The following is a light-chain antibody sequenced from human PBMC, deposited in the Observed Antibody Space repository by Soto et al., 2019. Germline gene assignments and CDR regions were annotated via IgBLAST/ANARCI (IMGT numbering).Light chain of an antibody. CDR2: RAS. J-gene: IGKJ4*01. Sequence: ETVMTQFPATLSVSPGERATLSCRASQTISDNLAWYQQKPGQAPRLIIFRASTRAAGVPARFSGSGSGTDFSLSISSLQSEDFAVYYCQQRSNWPPTFGGGTKVEIK. CDR3: QQRSNWPPT. CDR1: QTISDN. V-gene: IGKV3-15*01.